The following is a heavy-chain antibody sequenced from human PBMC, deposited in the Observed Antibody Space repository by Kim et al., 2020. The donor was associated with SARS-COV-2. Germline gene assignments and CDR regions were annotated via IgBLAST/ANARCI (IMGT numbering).Heavy chain of an antibody. CDR1: GYTLNNYG. J-gene: IGHJ3*01. V-gene: IGHV1-18*01. CDR2: ISANNGQT. D-gene: IGHD3-22*01. CDR3: ASRTPSSYSTGYYYADAF. Sequence: ASVKVSCKDSGYTLNNYGITWVRQAPGHGIEWMGWISANNGQTNYAQKLQGRVNVTTDTSTSTAYMELRSLIFDDTSVYYCASRTPSSYSTGYYYADAF.